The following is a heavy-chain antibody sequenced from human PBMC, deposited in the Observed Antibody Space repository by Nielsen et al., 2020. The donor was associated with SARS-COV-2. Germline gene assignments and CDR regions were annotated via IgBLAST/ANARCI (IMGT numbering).Heavy chain of an antibody. V-gene: IGHV3-21*01. D-gene: IGHD3-22*01. Sequence: VRQAPGKGLEWVSSISSSSSYIYYADSVKGRFTISRDNAKNSLYLQMNSLRAEDTAVYYCAGDHNPYYYDSSGYYFNSRMDVWGQGTTITVSS. CDR3: AGDHNPYYYDSSGYYFNSRMDV. CDR2: ISSSSSYI. J-gene: IGHJ6*02.